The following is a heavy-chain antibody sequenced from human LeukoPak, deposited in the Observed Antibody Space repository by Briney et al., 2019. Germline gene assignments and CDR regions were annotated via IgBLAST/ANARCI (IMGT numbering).Heavy chain of an antibody. CDR1: GFSFDDYG. CDR3: ARGYYDSSGSPGYYYFGMDV. CDR2: INWNGGGT. J-gene: IGHJ6*02. Sequence: GGSLRLSCAASGFSFDDYGMSWVRQAPGKGLEWVSGINWNGGGTSYADSVKGRFTISRDNAKNSLYLQMNSLRVEDTAFYHCARGYYDSSGSPGYYYFGMDVWGQGTTVTVSS. D-gene: IGHD3-22*01. V-gene: IGHV3-20*01.